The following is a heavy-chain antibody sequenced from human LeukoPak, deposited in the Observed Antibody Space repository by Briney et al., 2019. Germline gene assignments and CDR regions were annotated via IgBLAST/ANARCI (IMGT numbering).Heavy chain of an antibody. J-gene: IGHJ4*02. Sequence: PSETLSLTCTVSGGSISSYYWSWIRQPPGKGLEWIGYIYYSGSTNYNPSLKSRVTISVDTSKNQFSLKLSSVTAADTAVYYCARVGGYNDSDYWGQGTLVTVSS. CDR1: GGSISSYY. CDR2: IYYSGST. D-gene: IGHD5-24*01. V-gene: IGHV4-59*01. CDR3: ARVGGYNDSDY.